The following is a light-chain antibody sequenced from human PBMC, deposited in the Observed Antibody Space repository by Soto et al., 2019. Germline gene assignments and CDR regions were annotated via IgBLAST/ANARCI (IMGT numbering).Light chain of an antibody. CDR2: GAS. CDR1: QSISSN. J-gene: IGKJ1*01. V-gene: IGKV3-15*01. CDR3: QQYNSYSKT. Sequence: DIVMTQSPATLSVSPGQRATLSCRASQSISSNLAWYQQKPGQAPRLLIYGASTRATGIPARFSGSGSGTEFTLTISSLQSEDFAVYYCQQYNSYSKTFGQGTKVEIK.